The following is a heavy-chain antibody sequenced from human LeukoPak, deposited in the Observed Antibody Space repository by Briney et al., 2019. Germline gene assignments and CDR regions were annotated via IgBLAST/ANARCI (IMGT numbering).Heavy chain of an antibody. CDR2: IRSKANSYAT. CDR3: TSGIVGAIYDY. CDR1: GFTFSGSA. J-gene: IGHJ4*02. V-gene: IGHV3-73*01. Sequence: GESLRLSCAASGFTFSGSAMHWVRQASGKGLEWVGRIRSKANSYATAYAASVKGRFTISRDDSKNTAYLQMNSLKTEDTAVYYCTSGIVGAIYDYWGQGTLVTVSS. D-gene: IGHD1-26*01.